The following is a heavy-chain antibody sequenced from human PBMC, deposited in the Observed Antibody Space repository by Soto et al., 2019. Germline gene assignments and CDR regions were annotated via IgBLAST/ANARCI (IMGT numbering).Heavy chain of an antibody. V-gene: IGHV4-34*12. J-gene: IGHJ6*02. CDR1: GRSFSAYY. CDR3: ARQRPTDGRWEFADYYGMDV. CDR2: IIHSEST. Sequence: LSLTCAVYGRSFSAYYWSWVRQPPGKGLEWIGEIIHSESTKYNPSLKSRVTISVDTSKNQFSLKLSSVTAADTAVYYCARQRPTDGRWEFADYYGMDVWGQGTPVTVS. D-gene: IGHD1-26*01.